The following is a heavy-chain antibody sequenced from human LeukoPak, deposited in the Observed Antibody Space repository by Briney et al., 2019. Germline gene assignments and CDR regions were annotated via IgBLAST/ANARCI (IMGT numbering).Heavy chain of an antibody. CDR2: IYSGGST. CDR1: EFSVGSNY. J-gene: IGHJ4*02. V-gene: IGHV3-66*04. Sequence: GGSLRLSCAASEFSVGSNYMTWVRQAPGKGLEWVSLIYSGGSTYYADSVKGRFTISRDNSKNTLYLQMNSLRAEDTAVYYCARQTGSGLFILPGGQGTLVTVSS. CDR3: ARQTGSGLFILP. D-gene: IGHD3/OR15-3a*01.